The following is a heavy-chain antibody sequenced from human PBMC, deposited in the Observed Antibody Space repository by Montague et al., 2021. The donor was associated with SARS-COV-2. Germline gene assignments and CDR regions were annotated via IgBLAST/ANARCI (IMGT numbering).Heavy chain of an antibody. V-gene: IGHV3-9*01. Sequence: SLRLSFAASGFTFDDYAMHWVRQAPGKGLEWVSGISWNSGSIGYADSVKGRFTISRDNAKNSLYLQMNSLRAEDTALYYCARAAEDIVVVPAAMGPQYYYYGMDVWGQGTTVTVSS. J-gene: IGHJ6*02. D-gene: IGHD2-2*01. CDR1: GFTFDDYA. CDR2: ISWNSGSI. CDR3: ARAAEDIVVVPAAMGPQYYYYGMDV.